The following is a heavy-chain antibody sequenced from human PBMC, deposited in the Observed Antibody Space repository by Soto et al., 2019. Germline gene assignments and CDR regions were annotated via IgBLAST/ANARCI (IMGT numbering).Heavy chain of an antibody. CDR3: ARDGVGATTFFGYFAY. CDR1: GFTFSGYC. Sequence: QVQLVESGGGVVQPGRSLRLSCAASGFTFSGYCMHGVRQAPGKGLEWVAITRHDGSNTYYADYVRGRFTISRDNSKKTLYLQMDSLRAEDTAVYYCARDGVGATTFFGYFAYWGQGTLVTVPS. D-gene: IGHD1-26*01. V-gene: IGHV3-33*01. J-gene: IGHJ4*02. CDR2: TRHDGSNT.